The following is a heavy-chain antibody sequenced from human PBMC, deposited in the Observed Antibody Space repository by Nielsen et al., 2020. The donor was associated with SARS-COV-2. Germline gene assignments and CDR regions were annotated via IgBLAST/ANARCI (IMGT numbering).Heavy chain of an antibody. D-gene: IGHD6-13*01. CDR3: ASKESIAAAGITYYYYGMDV. CDR1: GYTFTGYY. Sequence: ASVKVSCKASGYTFTGYYMHWVRQAPGQGLEWMGRINPNSGGTNYAQKFQGRVTMTRDTSISTAYMELSRLRSDDTAVYYCASKESIAAAGITYYYYGMDVWGQGTTVTVSS. J-gene: IGHJ6*02. CDR2: INPNSGGT. V-gene: IGHV1-2*06.